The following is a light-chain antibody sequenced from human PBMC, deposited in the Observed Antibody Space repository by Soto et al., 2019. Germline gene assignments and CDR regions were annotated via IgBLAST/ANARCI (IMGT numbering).Light chain of an antibody. V-gene: IGKV1-39*01. Sequence: DIQMTQSPSSLSASVGARVIITCRASQSISRYLNWYQQKPGKAPKLLIYTASSLQSGVPSRFSGSGSGTDFTLTINNLQPEDFATYYCQQSYNSPPFTFGQGTKLEIK. J-gene: IGKJ2*01. CDR2: TAS. CDR1: QSISRY. CDR3: QQSYNSPPFT.